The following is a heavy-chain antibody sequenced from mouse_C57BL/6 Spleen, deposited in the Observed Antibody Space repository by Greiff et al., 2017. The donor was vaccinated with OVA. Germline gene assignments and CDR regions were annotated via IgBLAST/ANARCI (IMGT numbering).Heavy chain of an antibody. CDR2: INPNSGTT. D-gene: IGHD1-1*01. V-gene: IGHV1-39*01. J-gene: IGHJ2*01. CDR3: ARWGYYGSTNYFDY. Sequence: VQLQQSGPELVKPGASVKISCKASGYSFTDYNMNWVKQSNGKSLEWIGVINPNSGTTSYNQKFKGKATLTVDQSSSTAYMQLNSLTSEDSAVYYCARWGYYGSTNYFDYWGQGTTLTVSS. CDR1: GYSFTDYN.